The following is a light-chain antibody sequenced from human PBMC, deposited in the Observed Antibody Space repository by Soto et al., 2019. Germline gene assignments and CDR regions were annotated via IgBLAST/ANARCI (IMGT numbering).Light chain of an antibody. J-gene: IGLJ2*01. V-gene: IGLV2-14*01. Sequence: QSALTQPASVSGSPGKSITISCTGTSSDVGHYNYVSWYQQHPGKAPKLMIYDVSNRPSGVSNRFSGSKSGNTASLTISGLQAEDEADYYCSSYTSSSTLVFGGGTQLTVL. CDR1: SSDVGHYNY. CDR3: SSYTSSSTLV. CDR2: DVS.